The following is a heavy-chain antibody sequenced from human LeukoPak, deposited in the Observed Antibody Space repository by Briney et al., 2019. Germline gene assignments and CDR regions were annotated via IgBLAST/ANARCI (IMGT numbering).Heavy chain of an antibody. CDR1: GFTFSSYS. CDR2: ISSSSSII. Sequence: GGSLRLSCAASGFTFSSYSMNWVRQAPGKGLEWVAYISSSSSIIYYADSVKGRFTISRDNAKNTLYLQMNSLRAEDTAVYYCARYSGGGEEFDYWGQGTLVTVSS. J-gene: IGHJ4*02. V-gene: IGHV3-48*04. CDR3: ARYSGGGEEFDY. D-gene: IGHD3-10*01.